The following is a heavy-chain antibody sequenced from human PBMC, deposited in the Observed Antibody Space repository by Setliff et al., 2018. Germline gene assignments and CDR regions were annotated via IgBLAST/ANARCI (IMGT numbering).Heavy chain of an antibody. J-gene: IGHJ6*02. CDR2: INKDGSAK. CDR3: AKDFGFGAMDV. Sequence: LSLSCAVSGFTFRNYWMTWVRQAPGRGLEWLTYINKDGSAKHYVDSVKGRFTISRDNAKNSLYLQINSLRAEDTAVYYCAKDFGFGAMDVWGQGTTVTVSS. V-gene: IGHV3-7*01. D-gene: IGHD3-16*01. CDR1: GFTFRNYW.